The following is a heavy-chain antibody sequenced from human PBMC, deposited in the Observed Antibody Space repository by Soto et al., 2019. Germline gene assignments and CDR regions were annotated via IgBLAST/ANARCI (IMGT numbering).Heavy chain of an antibody. CDR2: INSDGSST. Sequence: EVQLVESGGGLVQPGGSLRLSCAASGFTFSTYWMHWVRQAPGKGLVWVSRINSDGSSTSFADSVKGRFTISRDNAKNTLYLQMNSLRAEDTALYYCAREYSSSRYFDYWGQGTLVTVSS. D-gene: IGHD6-6*01. J-gene: IGHJ4*02. CDR1: GFTFSTYW. CDR3: AREYSSSRYFDY. V-gene: IGHV3-74*01.